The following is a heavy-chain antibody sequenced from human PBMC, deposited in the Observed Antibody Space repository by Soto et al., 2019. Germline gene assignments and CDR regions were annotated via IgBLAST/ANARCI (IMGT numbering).Heavy chain of an antibody. CDR3: ASTPRTRYYYYYGMDV. Sequence: SETLSLTCTVSGGSISSSSYYWGWIRQPPGKGLEWIGSIYYSGSTYYNPSLKSRVTISVDTSKNQFSLKLSSVTAADTAVYYCASTPRTRYYYYYGMDVWGQGTTVTVSS. V-gene: IGHV4-39*01. J-gene: IGHJ6*02. CDR2: IYYSGST. CDR1: GGSISSSSYY.